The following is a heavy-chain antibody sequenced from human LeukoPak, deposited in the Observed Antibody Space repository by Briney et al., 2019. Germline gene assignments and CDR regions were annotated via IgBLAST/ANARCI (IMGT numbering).Heavy chain of an antibody. CDR1: GGSFSGYY. J-gene: IGHJ4*02. Sequence: PSETLSLTCAVYGGSFSGYYWSWIRQPPGEGLEWIGEINHRGSTNYNPSLKSRVTISVDTSKNQFSLKLSSVTAPDTAVYYCARGIMITMIVVVTGGGTNYFDYWGQGTLVTVSS. D-gene: IGHD3-22*01. CDR2: INHRGST. CDR3: ARGIMITMIVVVTGGGTNYFDY. V-gene: IGHV4-34*01.